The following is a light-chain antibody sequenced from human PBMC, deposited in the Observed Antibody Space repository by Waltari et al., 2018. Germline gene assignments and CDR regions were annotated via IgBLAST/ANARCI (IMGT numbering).Light chain of an antibody. CDR1: RRTLPSKP. CDR3: QSYDSSSYVV. CDR2: EDN. Sequence: NFMLTQPHPVSESPGTTVTLSCPGSRRTLPSKPAQWYPPRPGSAPTTVIYEDNQRPSGVPDRFSGSIDSSSNSASLTISGLKTEDEADYYCQSYDSSSYVVFGGGTKLTVL. V-gene: IGLV6-57*02. J-gene: IGLJ2*01.